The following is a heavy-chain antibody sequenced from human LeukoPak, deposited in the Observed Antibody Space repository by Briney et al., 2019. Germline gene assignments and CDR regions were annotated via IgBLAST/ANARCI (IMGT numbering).Heavy chain of an antibody. V-gene: IGHV3-21*01. CDR3: AKDISSGSADYIFDY. Sequence: PGGSLRLSCAASGFTFSSYSMNWVRQAPGKGLEWVSSISSSSSYIYYADSVKGRFTISRDKSKNTLYLQMNSLRAEDTAVYYCAKDISSGSADYIFDYWGQGTLVTVSS. CDR1: GFTFSSYS. CDR2: ISSSSSYI. J-gene: IGHJ4*02. D-gene: IGHD3-10*01.